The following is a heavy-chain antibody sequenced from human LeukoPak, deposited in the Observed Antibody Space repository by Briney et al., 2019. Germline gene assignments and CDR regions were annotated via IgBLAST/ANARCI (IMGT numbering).Heavy chain of an antibody. CDR3: ASGDANTAAAFDI. J-gene: IGHJ3*02. V-gene: IGHV4-4*07. Sequence: KPSETLSHTCTVSGGSISSYYWSWVRQPAGKGMEWVGRIYTSGRTKLNPSLESRVTMSVDTSKNQVSLRLSSVTAADTAVYYCASGDANTAAAFDIWGQGTMVTVSS. CDR2: IYTSGRT. D-gene: IGHD4-17*01. CDR1: GGSISSYY.